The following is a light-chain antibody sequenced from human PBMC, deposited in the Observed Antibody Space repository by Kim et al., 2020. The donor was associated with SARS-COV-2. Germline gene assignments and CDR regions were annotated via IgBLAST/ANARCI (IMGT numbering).Light chain of an antibody. V-gene: IGKV1-5*03. J-gene: IGKJ1*01. CDR2: KAS. CDR1: RNIATW. CDR3: QKYKSYPWT. Sequence: DIQMTQSPSTLSASIGDRATITCRASRNIATWVAWSQQKPGEAPRLLFYKASNLKSGVPSRFSGSGSGTEFTLTSDSLQADDLATYYCQKYKSYPWTFGQGTKVDIK.